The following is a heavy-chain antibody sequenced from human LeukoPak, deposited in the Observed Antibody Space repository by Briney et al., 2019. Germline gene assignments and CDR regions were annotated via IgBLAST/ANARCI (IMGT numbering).Heavy chain of an antibody. CDR3: ARANYDFWSGYSDYYYYGMDV. Sequence: SETLSLTCAVYGGSFSGYYWSWIRQPPGKGLEWIGEINHRGSTNYNPSLKSRVTISVDTSKNQFSLKLSSVTAADTAVYYCARANYDFWSGYSDYYYYGMDVWGQGTTVTVSS. CDR2: INHRGST. CDR1: GGSFSGYY. D-gene: IGHD3-3*01. V-gene: IGHV4-34*01. J-gene: IGHJ6*02.